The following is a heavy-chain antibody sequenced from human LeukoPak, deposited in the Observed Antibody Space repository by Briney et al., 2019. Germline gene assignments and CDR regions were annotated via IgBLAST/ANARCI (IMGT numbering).Heavy chain of an antibody. CDR2: IYYSGST. J-gene: IGHJ6*03. Sequence: SETLSLTCTVSGGSISSNYWSWIRQPPGKGLEWIGYIYYSGSTNYNPSLKSRVTISVDTSKNQFSLKLSSVTAADTAVYYCARAHIVGATYYMDVWGKGTTVTVSS. D-gene: IGHD1-26*01. CDR3: ARAHIVGATYYMDV. CDR1: GGSISSNY. V-gene: IGHV4-59*01.